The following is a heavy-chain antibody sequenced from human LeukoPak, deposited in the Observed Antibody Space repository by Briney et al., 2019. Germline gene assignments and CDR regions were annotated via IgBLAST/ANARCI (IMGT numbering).Heavy chain of an antibody. V-gene: IGHV4-59*01. CDR1: GGSISSYY. J-gene: IGHJ4*02. CDR3: ARRSIAAAGSFDY. D-gene: IGHD6-13*01. CDR2: IYYSGST. Sequence: SETLSLTCTFSGGSISSYYWSWIRQPPGKGLEWIGYIYYSGSTNYNPSLKSRVTISVDTSKNQFSLKLSSVTAADTAVYYCARRSIAAAGSFDYWGQGTLVTVSS.